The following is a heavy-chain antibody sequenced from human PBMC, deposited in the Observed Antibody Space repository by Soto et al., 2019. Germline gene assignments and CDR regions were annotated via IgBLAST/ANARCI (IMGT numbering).Heavy chain of an antibody. CDR3: AKLYSNYYFDL. CDR2: IKQDGSEK. CDR1: GFTFSSYW. V-gene: IGHV3-7*05. J-gene: IGHJ2*01. Sequence: GGSMRLCCAASGFTFSSYWMSWVRQAPGKGLEWVADIKQDGSEKYYVDSVKGRFTISRDNAKNSLYLQMNSLTAEDTAVYYCAKLYSNYYFDLWGRGALVTVSS. D-gene: IGHD4-4*01.